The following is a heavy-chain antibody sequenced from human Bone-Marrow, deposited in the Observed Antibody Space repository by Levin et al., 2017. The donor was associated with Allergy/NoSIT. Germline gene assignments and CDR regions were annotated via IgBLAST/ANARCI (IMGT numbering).Heavy chain of an antibody. CDR1: GYRFSDYL. D-gene: IGHD5-12*01. Sequence: ASVKVSCKTSGYRFSDYLMHWVRQAPGQGLEWMGRINPNTGDTNLPQRFQGRVTMTGDKSLKTIYMDLSRLTADDTAVYYCTRGVPTIGMDVWGPGTTVIVSS. J-gene: IGHJ6*02. CDR3: TRGVPTIGMDV. CDR2: INPNTGDT. V-gene: IGHV1-2*06.